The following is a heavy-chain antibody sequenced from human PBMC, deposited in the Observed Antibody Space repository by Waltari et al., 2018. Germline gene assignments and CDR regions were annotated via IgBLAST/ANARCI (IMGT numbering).Heavy chain of an antibody. CDR1: GYSFTSYW. Sequence: EVQLVQSGAEVKKPGESLKISCKGSGYSFTSYWIGWVRQMPGKGLEWMGIIYPGDSDTRYSPSFQGQVTISADKSISTAYLQWSSLKASDTAMYYCARYVLLWFGELLPLPDWGQGTLVTVSS. V-gene: IGHV5-51*01. CDR3: ARYVLLWFGELLPLPD. CDR2: IYPGDSDT. D-gene: IGHD3-10*01. J-gene: IGHJ4*02.